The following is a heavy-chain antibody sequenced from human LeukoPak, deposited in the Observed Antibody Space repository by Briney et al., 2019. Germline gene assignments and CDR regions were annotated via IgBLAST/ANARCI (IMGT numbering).Heavy chain of an antibody. CDR1: GGSISSYY. CDR2: IYNTGIT. CDR3: ARLGGYYDPFDY. D-gene: IGHD3-22*01. J-gene: IGHJ4*02. V-gene: IGHV4-4*09. Sequence: SETLSLTCTVSGGSISSYYWSWVRQPPGKGLGWIGYIYNTGITNYNPSLKSRVTMSEDTSKNQFSLKLSSVTAADTAVYYCARLGGYYDPFDYWGQGTLVTVSS.